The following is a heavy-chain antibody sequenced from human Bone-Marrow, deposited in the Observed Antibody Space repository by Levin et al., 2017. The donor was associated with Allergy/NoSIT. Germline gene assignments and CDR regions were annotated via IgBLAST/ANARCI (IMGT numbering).Heavy chain of an antibody. D-gene: IGHD3-22*01. CDR2: IIPMPGIT. CDR1: GGSFSSYP. V-gene: IGHV1-69*04. CDR3: ARAFYYDSSGNYRSAFDL. Sequence: SVKVSCKASGGSFSSYPINWVRQAPGQGLEWMGRIIPMPGITNYTQNFQERVTITADRSTSTAYMELSSLRSEETAVYYCARAFYYDSSGNYRSAFDLCGQGTRVTVSS. J-gene: IGHJ3*01.